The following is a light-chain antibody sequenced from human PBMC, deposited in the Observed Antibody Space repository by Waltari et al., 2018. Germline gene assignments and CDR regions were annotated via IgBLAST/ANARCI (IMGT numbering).Light chain of an antibody. V-gene: IGKV3-20*01. CDR3: QHYVSLPAT. CDR2: GAS. J-gene: IGKJ1*01. CDR1: QSVSRT. Sequence: EIVLTQSQGTLFLSPGEGDTLSCRASQSVSRTLAWYQQKPDQAPRLLIYGASSRATGIPEGFSGSGSGTDFSLTISRLEPDDSSVYFCQHYVSLPATFGQGTKVEIK.